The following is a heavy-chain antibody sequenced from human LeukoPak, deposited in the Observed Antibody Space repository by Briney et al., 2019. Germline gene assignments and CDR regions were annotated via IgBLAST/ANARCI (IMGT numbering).Heavy chain of an antibody. CDR2: IIPIFGTA. CDR1: GGTFSSYA. J-gene: IGHJ4*02. CDR3: ARGEVEMATMDIDY. D-gene: IGHD5-24*01. Sequence: GASVKVSCKASGGTFSSYAISWVRQAPGQGLEWMGGIIPIFGTANYAQKFQGRVTMTRNTSISTAYMELSSLRSEDTAVYYCARGEVEMATMDIDYWGQGTLVTVSS. V-gene: IGHV1-69*05.